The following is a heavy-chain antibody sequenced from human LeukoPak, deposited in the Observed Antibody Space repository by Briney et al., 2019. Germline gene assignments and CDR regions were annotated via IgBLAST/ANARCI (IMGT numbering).Heavy chain of an antibody. CDR2: ISYDGSNK. V-gene: IGHV3-30-3*01. D-gene: IGHD5-12*01. CDR3: ALGVATIAADY. J-gene: IGHJ4*02. Sequence: GRSLRLSCAASGFTFSSYAMHWVREAPGKGLGWVAVISYDGSNKYYADSVKGRFTISRDNSKNTLYLQMNSLRAEDAAVYYCALGVATIAADYWGQGTLVTVSS. CDR1: GFTFSSYA.